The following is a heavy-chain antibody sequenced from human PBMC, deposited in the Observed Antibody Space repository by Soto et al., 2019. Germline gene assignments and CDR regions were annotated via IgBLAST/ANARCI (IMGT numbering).Heavy chain of an antibody. CDR1: GFTFSSYS. V-gene: IGHV3-48*01. Sequence: EVQLVESGGGLVQPGGSLGLSCAASGFTFSSYSMNWVRQAPGKGLEWVSYISSSSSTIYYADSVKGRFTISRDNAKNSLYLQMNSLRAEDTAVYYCARGRFRGFDYWGQGTLVTVSS. CDR2: ISSSSSTI. D-gene: IGHD3-10*01. J-gene: IGHJ4*02. CDR3: ARGRFRGFDY.